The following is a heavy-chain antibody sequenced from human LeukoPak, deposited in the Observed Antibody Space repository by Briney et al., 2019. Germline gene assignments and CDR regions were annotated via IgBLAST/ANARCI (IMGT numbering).Heavy chain of an antibody. Sequence: GGSLRLSCAASGFTFSSYSMNWVRQAPGKGLEWVSSISSSSSYIYYADSVKGRFTISRDNAKNSLYLQMNSLRAEDTAVYYCAVPAAMGYYYYYMDVRGKGTTVTVSS. CDR2: ISSSSSYI. D-gene: IGHD2-2*01. CDR3: AVPAAMGYYYYYMDV. J-gene: IGHJ6*03. CDR1: GFTFSSYS. V-gene: IGHV3-21*01.